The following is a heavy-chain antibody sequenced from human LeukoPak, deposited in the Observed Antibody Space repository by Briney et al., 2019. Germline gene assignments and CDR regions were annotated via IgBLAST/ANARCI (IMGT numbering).Heavy chain of an antibody. CDR3: ARDQWLAYYYHGMDV. Sequence: GGSLRLSCAASGFTFSSYSMNWVRQAPGRGLEWVSYITNNGSTIYYADSVKGRFTISRDKAENSLYLQMNSLRAEDTAIYYCARDQWLAYYYHGMDVWGQGTTVTVSS. D-gene: IGHD6-19*01. CDR2: ITNNGSTI. V-gene: IGHV3-48*01. J-gene: IGHJ6*02. CDR1: GFTFSSYS.